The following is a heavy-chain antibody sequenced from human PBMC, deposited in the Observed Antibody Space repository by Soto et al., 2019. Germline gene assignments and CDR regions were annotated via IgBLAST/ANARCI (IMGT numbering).Heavy chain of an antibody. Sequence: SETLSLTCAVSGGSISSGGYSWSWLRQPPGKGLEWIGDIYQSGSTNYNPSLESRVTISVDRSKNQFSLKLSSVTAADTAVYYCAREQHYYDSSGYPIYYFDYWGQGTLVTVS. CDR3: AREQHYYDSSGYPIYYFDY. J-gene: IGHJ4*02. V-gene: IGHV4-30-2*01. D-gene: IGHD3-22*01. CDR2: IYQSGST. CDR1: GGSISSGGYS.